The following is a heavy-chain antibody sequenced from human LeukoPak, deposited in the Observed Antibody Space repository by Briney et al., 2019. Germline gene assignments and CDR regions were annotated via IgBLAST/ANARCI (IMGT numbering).Heavy chain of an antibody. CDR1: GFTFSDYY. V-gene: IGHV3-11*01. CDR2: ISSSGSTI. CDR3: ARVRFGYSSSWFSKDYYYGMDV. J-gene: IGHJ6*02. Sequence: GGSLRLSCAASGFTFSDYYMSWIRQAPGKGLEWVSYISSSGSTIYYADSVKGRFTISRDNAKNSLYLQMNSLRAEDTAVYYCARVRFGYSSSWFSKDYYYGMDVWGQGTTVTVSS. D-gene: IGHD6-13*01.